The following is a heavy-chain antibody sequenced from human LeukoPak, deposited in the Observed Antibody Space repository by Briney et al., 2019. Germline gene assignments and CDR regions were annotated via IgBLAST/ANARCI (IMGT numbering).Heavy chain of an antibody. V-gene: IGHV3-66*01. J-gene: IGHJ4*02. CDR1: GFTISTTY. D-gene: IGHD1-7*01. CDR3: ARGGPFTGSTPTPRASDY. CDR2: IYSGGST. Sequence: GGSLRLSCAASGFTISTTYMSWVRQAPGKGLEWVSVIYSGGSTYYADSVKGRFTISRDTSKNTVCLQMNSLRAKDTAVYHCARGGPFTGSTPTPRASDYWGQGTLVTVSS.